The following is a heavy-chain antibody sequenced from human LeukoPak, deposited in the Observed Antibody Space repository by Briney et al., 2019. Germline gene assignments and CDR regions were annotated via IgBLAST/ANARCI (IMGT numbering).Heavy chain of an antibody. D-gene: IGHD2-21*02. V-gene: IGHV1-18*01. CDR3: ARSDGPTLAYCGGDCEHWVWFDP. CDR2: ISAYNGNT. Sequence: ASVKVSCKASGYTFTSYGISWVRQAPGQGLEWMGWISAYNGNTNYAQKLQGRVTMTTDTSTSTAYKELRSLRSDDTAVYYCARSDGPTLAYCGGDCEHWVWFDPWGQGTLVTVSS. CDR1: GYTFTSYG. J-gene: IGHJ5*02.